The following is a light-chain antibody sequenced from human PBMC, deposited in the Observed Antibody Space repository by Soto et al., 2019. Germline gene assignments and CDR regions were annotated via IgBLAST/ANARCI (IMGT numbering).Light chain of an antibody. CDR3: QQYGSSPIT. CDR2: AAS. J-gene: IGKJ5*01. Sequence: ESVLTPTPGTLSLSTAERATLPCSASQSVSSGLLGWSQQQPGQAPRLLIYAASRRTTGSPDRFSGSGSGTDFTLTISRLEPEDFAVYYCQQYGSSPITFGQGTRLEIK. CDR1: QSVSSGL. V-gene: IGKV3-20*01.